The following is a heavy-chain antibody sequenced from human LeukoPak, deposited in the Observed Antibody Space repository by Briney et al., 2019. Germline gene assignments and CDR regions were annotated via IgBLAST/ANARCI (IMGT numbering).Heavy chain of an antibody. V-gene: IGHV1-2*04. D-gene: IGHD1-26*01. Sequence: GASVKVSCKASGYTFTGYYMHWVRQAPGQGLEWMGWINPNSGGTNYAQKFQGWVTMTRDTSISTAYMELSRLRSDDTAVYYCAREWELTEFDYWGQGTLVSVSS. J-gene: IGHJ4*02. CDR3: AREWELTEFDY. CDR2: INPNSGGT. CDR1: GYTFTGYY.